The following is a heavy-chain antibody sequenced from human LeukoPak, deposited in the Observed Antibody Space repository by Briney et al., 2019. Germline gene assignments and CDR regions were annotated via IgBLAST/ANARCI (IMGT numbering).Heavy chain of an antibody. CDR1: GFTFSTYW. J-gene: IGHJ4*02. Sequence: PGGSLRVSCAASGFTFSTYWMTWVRQAPGKGLEWVANIKQDGRDKYYVDSVKSRFTISKDNAKNSLYLQMNSLRGEDTAVYYCAIDAGIGFDFWGQGTLVTVSS. CDR3: AIDAGIGFDF. V-gene: IGHV3-7*01. CDR2: IKQDGRDK. D-gene: IGHD2/OR15-2a*01.